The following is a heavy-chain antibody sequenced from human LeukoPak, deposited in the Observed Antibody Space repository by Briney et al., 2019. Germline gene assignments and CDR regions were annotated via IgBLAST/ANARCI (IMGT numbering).Heavy chain of an antibody. CDR2: IIPIFGIA. D-gene: IGHD3-22*01. V-gene: IGHV1-69*04. J-gene: IGHJ4*02. CDR3: ARYYYDSSGFSQTFFDC. CDR1: GGTFSSYA. Sequence: GASVKVFCKASGGTFSSYAISWVRQAPGRGLEWMGRIIPIFGIANYAQKFQGRVTITADKSTSTAYMELSSLRSEDTAVYYCARYYYDSSGFSQTFFDCWGQGTLVTVSS.